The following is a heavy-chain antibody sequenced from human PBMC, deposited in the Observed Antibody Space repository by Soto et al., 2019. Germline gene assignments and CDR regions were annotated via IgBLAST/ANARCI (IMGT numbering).Heavy chain of an antibody. CDR2: INEYGSVI. V-gene: IGHV3-74*01. D-gene: IGHD3-16*01. CDR3: TRDIGGRGAY. CDR1: GFTFSSYW. J-gene: IGHJ4*02. Sequence: GGSLRLSCAASGFTFSSYWMHWVRQVPGKGLVWVSRINEYGSVINYADSVKGRFTIFRDNSKSTLYLEMNSLRAEDAAVYYCTRDIGGRGAYWGQGTLVTVSS.